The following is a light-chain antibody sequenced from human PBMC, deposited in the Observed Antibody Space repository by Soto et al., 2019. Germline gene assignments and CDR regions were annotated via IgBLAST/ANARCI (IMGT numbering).Light chain of an antibody. Sequence: QSALTQPASESGSSGQSITISCTGTSSDVGGYNYVSWYQQHPGKAPKLMIYDVSNRPSGVSNRFSGSKSGNTASLTISGLQAEDEADYYCSSYTSSSTPVFGGGTKLTV. CDR3: SSYTSSSTPV. J-gene: IGLJ2*01. CDR2: DVS. CDR1: SSDVGGYNY. V-gene: IGLV2-14*01.